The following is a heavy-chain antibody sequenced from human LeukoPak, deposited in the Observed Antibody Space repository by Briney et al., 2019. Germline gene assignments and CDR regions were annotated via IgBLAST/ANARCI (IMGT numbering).Heavy chain of an antibody. CDR2: IYYSGNT. CDR3: ARVNYGPNWFDP. D-gene: IGHD3-10*01. CDR1: GGSISSSSYY. Sequence: PSETLSLTCTVSGGSISSSSYYWGWIRQPPGKGLEWIGNIYYSGNTYYNPSLKSRVTISIDTSKNQFSLKLSSVTAADTAVYYCARVNYGPNWFDPWGQGTLVPVSS. J-gene: IGHJ5*02. V-gene: IGHV4-39*07.